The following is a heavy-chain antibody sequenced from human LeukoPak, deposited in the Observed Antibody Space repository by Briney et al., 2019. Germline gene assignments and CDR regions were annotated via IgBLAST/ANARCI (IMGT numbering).Heavy chain of an antibody. Sequence: GASVKVSCKASGYTFTAYYMHWVRQAPGQGLEWMGWIHPNSGGANYAETFQGRVTMARDTSISTAYLELNRLRSDDTAVYYCAREYCSGGSCYPSFDYWGQGTLVTVSS. V-gene: IGHV1-2*02. CDR1: GYTFTAYY. CDR3: AREYCSGGSCYPSFDY. J-gene: IGHJ4*02. CDR2: IHPNSGGA. D-gene: IGHD2-15*01.